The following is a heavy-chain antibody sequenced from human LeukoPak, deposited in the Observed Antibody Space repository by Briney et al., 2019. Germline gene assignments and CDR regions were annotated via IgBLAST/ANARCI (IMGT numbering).Heavy chain of an antibody. CDR3: TTDRPPPSPWSVYYNHRGDYHYYYMDV. Sequence: PGGSLRLSCAASGLTFSNAWMSWVRQAPGKGLEWVGRIKGKSDGGTRDYAASVKGRFTISRDDSKNTLYLQMNSLKTEDTGVYYCTTDRPPPSPWSVYYNHRGDYHYYYMDVWGKGTTVTVSS. V-gene: IGHV3-15*01. CDR1: GLTFSNAW. D-gene: IGHD3-3*01. CDR2: IKGKSDGGTR. J-gene: IGHJ6*03.